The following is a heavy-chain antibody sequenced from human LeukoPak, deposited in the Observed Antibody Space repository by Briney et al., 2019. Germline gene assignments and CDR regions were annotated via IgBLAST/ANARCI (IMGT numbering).Heavy chain of an antibody. D-gene: IGHD3-3*01. J-gene: IGHJ4*02. CDR3: ARGLVSYDFVGFDY. V-gene: IGHV4-34*01. CDR1: GGSFSGYY. CDR2: INHSGST. Sequence: TSETLSLTCAVYGGSFSGYYWSWIRQPPGKGLEWIGEINHSGSTNYNPSLKSRVTISVDTSKNQFSLKLSSVTAADTAVYYCARGLVSYDFVGFDYWGQGTLVTVSS.